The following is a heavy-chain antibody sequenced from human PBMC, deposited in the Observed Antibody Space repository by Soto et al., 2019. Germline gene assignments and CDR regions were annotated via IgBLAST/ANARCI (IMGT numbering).Heavy chain of an antibody. J-gene: IGHJ4*02. CDR2: ISGDGRTT. CDR3: ARGVPNCSSSSCYFDF. D-gene: IGHD2-2*01. CDR1: GFTFSSHW. V-gene: IGHV3-74*01. Sequence: GGSLRLSCAASGFTFSSHWMNWVRQAPGKGLVWVSRISGDGRTTSHADSVKGRFTISRDNAKNTLYLQVNSLRVEDTAVYYCARGVPNCSSSSCYFDFWGQGILVTVSS.